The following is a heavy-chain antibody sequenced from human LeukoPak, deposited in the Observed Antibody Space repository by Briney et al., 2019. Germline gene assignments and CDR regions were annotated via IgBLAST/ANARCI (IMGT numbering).Heavy chain of an antibody. V-gene: IGHV4-34*01. CDR1: GGSFSGYY. D-gene: IGHD6-19*01. Sequence: SETLSLTCAVYGGSFSGYYWSWIRQPPGKGLEWIGEISHSGSTNYNPSLKSRVTISVDTSKNQFSLKLSSVTAADTAVYYCARVFGYSSGWYPGKFRFDPWGQGTLVTVFS. CDR3: ARVFGYSSGWYPGKFRFDP. J-gene: IGHJ5*02. CDR2: ISHSGST.